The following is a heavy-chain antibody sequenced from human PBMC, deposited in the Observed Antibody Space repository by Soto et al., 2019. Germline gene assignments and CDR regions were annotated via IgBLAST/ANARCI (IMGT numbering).Heavy chain of an antibody. D-gene: IGHD3-22*01. Sequence: QVQLVQSGAEVKKPGSSVKVSCKASGGTFSSYAISWVRQAPGQGLEWMGGIIPIFGTANYAQKFQGRVTITADKSTSTAYMELSSLRSEDTAVYYCASYTYYYDSSGPPSGIRFDYWGQGTLVTVSS. CDR1: GGTFSSYA. V-gene: IGHV1-69*06. J-gene: IGHJ4*02. CDR2: IIPIFGTA. CDR3: ASYTYYYDSSGPPSGIRFDY.